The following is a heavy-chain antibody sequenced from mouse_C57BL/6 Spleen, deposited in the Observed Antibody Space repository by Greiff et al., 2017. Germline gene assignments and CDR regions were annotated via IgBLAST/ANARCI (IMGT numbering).Heavy chain of an antibody. Sequence: VQLQQPGAELVMPGASVKLSCKASGYTFTSYWMHWVKQRPGQGLEWIGEIDPSDSYTNYNQKFKGKSTLTVDKSSSTAYMQLSSLTSEDSAVYYYARRIYGDAMDYWGQGTSVTVSS. D-gene: IGHD1-1*02. CDR1: GYTFTSYW. V-gene: IGHV1-69*01. CDR3: ARRIYGDAMDY. J-gene: IGHJ4*01. CDR2: IDPSDSYT.